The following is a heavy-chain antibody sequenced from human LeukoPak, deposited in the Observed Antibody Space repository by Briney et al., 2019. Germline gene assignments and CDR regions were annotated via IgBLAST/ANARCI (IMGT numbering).Heavy chain of an antibody. D-gene: IGHD2-2*01. CDR2: ISWSSGSI. J-gene: IGHJ4*02. CDR1: GFTFDDYA. CDR3: AKGEVVVLTGAAFDY. Sequence: GGSLRLSCAASGFTFDDYAMHWVRQAPGKGLEWVSGISWSSGSIAFADSVKGRFTISRDNAKNSLYLQMNSLRAEDTAFYYFAKGEVVVLTGAAFDYWGQGTLVTVSS. V-gene: IGHV3-9*01.